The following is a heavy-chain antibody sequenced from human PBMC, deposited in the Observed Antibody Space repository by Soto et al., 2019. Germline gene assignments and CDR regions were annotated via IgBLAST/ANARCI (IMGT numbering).Heavy chain of an antibody. J-gene: IGHJ4*02. CDR2: IWYDGSNK. V-gene: IGHV3-33*01. D-gene: IGHD5-18*01. Sequence: PGGSLRLSCAASGFTFSSYGMHWVRQAPGKGLEWVAVIWYDGSNKYYADSVKGRFTISRDNSKNTLYLQMNSLRAVGTAVYYCARVELSWIQLWSAYDYWGQGTLVTVSS. CDR1: GFTFSSYG. CDR3: ARVELSWIQLWSAYDY.